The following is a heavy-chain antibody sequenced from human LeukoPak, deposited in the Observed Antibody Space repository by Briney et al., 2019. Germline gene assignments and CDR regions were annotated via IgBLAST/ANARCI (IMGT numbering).Heavy chain of an antibody. CDR1: GFTFSSYA. J-gene: IGHJ5*02. D-gene: IGHD2-2*01. CDR2: ISGSGGST. V-gene: IGHV3-23*01. CDR3: AKDRPAAMLGDNWFDP. Sequence: GGSLRLSCAASGFTFSSYAMSWGRQAPGKGLEWVSAISGSGGSTYSADSVKGRFTISRDNFKNTLYLQMNSMRAEDTAVYYCAKDRPAAMLGDNWFDPWGQGTLVTVSS.